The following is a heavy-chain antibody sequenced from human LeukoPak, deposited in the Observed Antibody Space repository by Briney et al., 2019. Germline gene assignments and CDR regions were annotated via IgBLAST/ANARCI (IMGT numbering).Heavy chain of an antibody. D-gene: IGHD3-22*01. Sequence: SETLSLTCTVSGGSISSSSYYWGWIRQPPGKGLEWIGSIYYSGSTYYNPSLKSRVTMSVDTSKNQFSLKLSSVTAADTAVYYCARDLEDSSGYTYWGQGTLVTVSS. V-gene: IGHV4-39*07. CDR1: GGSISSSSYY. CDR2: IYYSGST. J-gene: IGHJ4*02. CDR3: ARDLEDSSGYTY.